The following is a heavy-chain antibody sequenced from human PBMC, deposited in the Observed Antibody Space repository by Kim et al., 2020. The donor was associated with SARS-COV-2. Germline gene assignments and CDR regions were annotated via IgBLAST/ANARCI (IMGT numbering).Heavy chain of an antibody. J-gene: IGHJ3*02. V-gene: IGHV1-69*13. CDR2: IIPIFGTA. D-gene: IGHD3-10*01. Sequence: SVKVSCKASGGTFSSYAISWVRQAPGQGLEWMGGIIPIFGTANYAQKFQGRVTITADESTSTAYMELSSLRSEDTAVYYCAREGDLGSGTPNDAFDIWGQGTMVTVSS. CDR3: AREGDLGSGTPNDAFDI. CDR1: GGTFSSYA.